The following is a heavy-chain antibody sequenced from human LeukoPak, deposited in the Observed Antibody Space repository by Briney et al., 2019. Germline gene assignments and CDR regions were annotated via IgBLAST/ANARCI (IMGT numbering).Heavy chain of an antibody. Sequence: SVKVSCKASVGTVSSYAISGVRQAPGQGLEWMGRIIPICGIANYAQKFQGRVTITADKSTSTAYMELSSLRSEDTAVYSCARAGGTERIYYYYGMDVWGQGTTVTVSS. CDR1: VGTVSSYA. CDR2: IIPICGIA. D-gene: IGHD2/OR15-2a*01. J-gene: IGHJ6*02. CDR3: ARAGGTERIYYYYGMDV. V-gene: IGHV1-69*04.